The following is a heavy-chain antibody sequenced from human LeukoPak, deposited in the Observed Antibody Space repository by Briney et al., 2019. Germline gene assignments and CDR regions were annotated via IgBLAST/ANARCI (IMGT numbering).Heavy chain of an antibody. V-gene: IGHV5-51*01. CDR1: GYSFTSYW. J-gene: IGHJ4*02. D-gene: IGHD2-8*01. Sequence: GESLKISCKASGYSFTSYWIGWVGQIPGKGLEWMGSMYPGDSNTKYSPSFQGQVSISADKSITTAYLQWSSLKASDTAIYYCARKYCRNGVCYDKWGQGTLVTVSS. CDR3: ARKYCRNGVCYDK. CDR2: MYPGDSNT.